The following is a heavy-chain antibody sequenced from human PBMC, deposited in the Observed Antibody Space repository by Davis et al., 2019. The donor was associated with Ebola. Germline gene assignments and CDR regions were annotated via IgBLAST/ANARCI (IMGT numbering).Heavy chain of an antibody. CDR3: ARIVPAGNWYCDL. D-gene: IGHD2-2*01. J-gene: IGHJ2*01. V-gene: IGHV1-2*04. Sequence: ASVKVSCKASGYTFTGYYMHWVRQAPGQGLEWMGWINPNSGGTNYAQKFQGWVTMTRDTSISTAYMELSRLRSDDTAVYYCARIVPAGNWYCDLWGRGTLVTVSS. CDR1: GYTFTGYY. CDR2: INPNSGGT.